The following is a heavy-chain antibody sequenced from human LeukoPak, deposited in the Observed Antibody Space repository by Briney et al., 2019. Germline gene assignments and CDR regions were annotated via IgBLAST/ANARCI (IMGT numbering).Heavy chain of an antibody. CDR1: GDSISSYS. D-gene: IGHD1-26*01. CDR3: ARGSYGWFDP. V-gene: IGHV4-59*01. CDR2: IYHSGTS. Sequence: SETLSLTCTVSGDSISSYSWTWIRQPPGKGLEWIGFIYHSGTSSYNPSLKSRLTMSVDTSKNQVSLKLNSVTAADTAIYYCARGSYGWFDPWGQGTLVTVSS. J-gene: IGHJ5*02.